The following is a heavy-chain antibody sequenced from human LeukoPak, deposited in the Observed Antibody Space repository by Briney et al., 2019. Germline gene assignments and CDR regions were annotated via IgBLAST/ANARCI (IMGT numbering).Heavy chain of an antibody. CDR2: INTDGSST. CDR3: ARDRSQGWDNSGYYPDALIM. J-gene: IGHJ3*02. Sequence: GGSLRLSCSASGFTLSSYWMHWVRQAPGKGLVWVSRINTDGSSTNYADSVKGRFTVSRDNAKNTLYLQMNSLRAEDTAVYYCARDRSQGWDNSGYYPDALIMWGQGTLVSVSS. D-gene: IGHD3-22*01. CDR1: GFTLSSYW. V-gene: IGHV3-74*01.